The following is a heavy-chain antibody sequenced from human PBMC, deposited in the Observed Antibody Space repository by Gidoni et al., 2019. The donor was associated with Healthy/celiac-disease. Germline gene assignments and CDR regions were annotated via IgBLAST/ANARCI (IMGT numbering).Heavy chain of an antibody. Sequence: QVQLQQWGAGLLKPSETLSLTCAVYGGSFSGYYWRWLRQPPGKGLEWIGEINHSGSTNYNPSLKSRVTISVDTSKNQFSLKLSSVTAADTAVYYCARGRCSSTSCYLGRYYGMDVWGQGTTVTVSS. CDR2: INHSGST. V-gene: IGHV4-34*01. CDR3: ARGRCSSTSCYLGRYYGMDV. CDR1: GGSFSGYY. J-gene: IGHJ6*02. D-gene: IGHD2-2*01.